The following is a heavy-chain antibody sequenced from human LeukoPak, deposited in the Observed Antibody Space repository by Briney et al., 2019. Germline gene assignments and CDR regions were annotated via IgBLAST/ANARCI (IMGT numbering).Heavy chain of an antibody. CDR2: IKQDGSEK. CDR1: GFTFSSYW. Sequence: GGSLRLSCAASGFTFSSYWMSWVRQAPGKGLEWVANIKQDGSEKYYMDSVKGRFTISRDNAKNSLYLQMNSLRAEDTAVYYCARVIYDSSGYYYDYYYGMDVWGQGTTVTVSS. J-gene: IGHJ6*02. V-gene: IGHV3-7*01. CDR3: ARVIYDSSGYYYDYYYGMDV. D-gene: IGHD3-22*01.